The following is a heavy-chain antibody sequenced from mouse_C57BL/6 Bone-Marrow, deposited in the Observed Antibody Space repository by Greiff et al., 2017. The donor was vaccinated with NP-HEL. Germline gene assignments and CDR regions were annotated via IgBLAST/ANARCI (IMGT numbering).Heavy chain of an antibody. D-gene: IGHD2-4*01. V-gene: IGHV1-26*01. CDR1: GYTFTDYY. Sequence: EVQLQQSGPELVKPGASVKISCKASGYTFTDYYMNWVKQSHGKSLEWIGDINPNNGGTSYNQKFKGKATLTVDKSSSTAYMELRSLTSEDSAVYYCARRVYDYDGGYYFDYWGQGTTLTVSS. CDR2: INPNNGGT. J-gene: IGHJ2*01. CDR3: ARRVYDYDGGYYFDY.